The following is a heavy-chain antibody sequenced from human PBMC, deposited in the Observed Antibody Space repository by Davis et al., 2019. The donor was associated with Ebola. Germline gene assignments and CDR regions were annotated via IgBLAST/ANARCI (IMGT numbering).Heavy chain of an antibody. J-gene: IGHJ6*02. V-gene: IGHV4-39*07. CDR2: LFYTGTT. CDR3: ARGNYGDYIVLYYYNMDV. Sequence: SETLSLTCTVSGGSITTSLYYWGWIRQSPGKGLEWIGSLFYTGTTYYNPSLKSRVTMSVDTSKNQFSLKLSSVTAADTAVYYCARGNYGDYIVLYYYNMDVWGQGTTVTVSS. D-gene: IGHD4-17*01. CDR1: GGSITTSLYY.